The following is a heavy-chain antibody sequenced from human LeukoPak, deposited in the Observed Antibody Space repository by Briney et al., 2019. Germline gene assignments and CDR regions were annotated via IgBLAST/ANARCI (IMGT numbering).Heavy chain of an antibody. V-gene: IGHV4-34*01. CDR2: INHSGST. CDR3: ARHGFGYYDSSGYYYLGYFDY. CDR1: GGSFSGYY. D-gene: IGHD3-22*01. J-gene: IGHJ4*02. Sequence: SETLSLTCAVYGGSFSGYYWSWIRQPPGKGLEWIGEINHSGSTNYNPSLKSRVTISVDTSKNQFSLKLSSVTAADTAVYYCARHGFGYYDSSGYYYLGYFDYWGQGTLVTVSS.